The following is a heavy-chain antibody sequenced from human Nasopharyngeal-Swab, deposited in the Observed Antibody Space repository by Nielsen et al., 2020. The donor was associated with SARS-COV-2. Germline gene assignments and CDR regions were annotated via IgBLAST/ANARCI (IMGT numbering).Heavy chain of an antibody. V-gene: IGHV3-74*01. Sequence: LSLTCAASGFAFRNYWMHWVRQVPGNGLVWVSRIDTDGSTIDYADSVEGRFSISRDNARNTLYLQMHSLRAEDTAVYYCTRDIGGRGAYWGQGALVTVSS. CDR1: GFAFRNYW. D-gene: IGHD4-23*01. CDR2: IDTDGSTI. J-gene: IGHJ4*02. CDR3: TRDIGGRGAY.